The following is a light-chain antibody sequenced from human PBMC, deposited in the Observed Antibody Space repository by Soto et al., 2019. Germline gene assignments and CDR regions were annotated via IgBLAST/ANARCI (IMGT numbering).Light chain of an antibody. CDR1: QSISSY. CDR2: AAS. CDR3: QQSYSTPPT. J-gene: IGKJ4*01. V-gene: IGKV1-39*01. Sequence: DIQMTQSPSSLSASVGDRVTITCRASQSISSYLNWYQQKPGKAPKLLIYAASSLQSGVPSRFSGSGSGTDFTLTISSLRPEDFATYYCQQSYSTPPTFGGGTKVDI.